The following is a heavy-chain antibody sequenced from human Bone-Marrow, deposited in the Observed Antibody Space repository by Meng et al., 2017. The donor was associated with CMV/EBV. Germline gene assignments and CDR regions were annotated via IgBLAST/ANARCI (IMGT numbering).Heavy chain of an antibody. V-gene: IGHV3-20*04. Sequence: GESLKISCAASGFTFDDYGMSWVRQAPGKGLEWVSGINWNGGSTGYADSVKGRFTISRDNSKNTLYLQMNSLRAEDTAVYYCAKLEYSSSWYLDYWGQGTLVTVSS. J-gene: IGHJ4*02. CDR1: GFTFDDYG. CDR2: INWNGGST. CDR3: AKLEYSSSWYLDY. D-gene: IGHD6-13*01.